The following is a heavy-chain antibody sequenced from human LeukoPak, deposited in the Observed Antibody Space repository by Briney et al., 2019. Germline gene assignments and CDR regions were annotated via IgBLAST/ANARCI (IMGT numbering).Heavy chain of an antibody. CDR3: ARPSYDYVWGSYRPAPFDY. V-gene: IGHV1-18*01. CDR1: GYTFTSYG. D-gene: IGHD3-16*02. CDR2: ISAYNGNT. J-gene: IGHJ4*02. Sequence: ASVKVSCKASGYTFTSYGISWVRQAPGQGLEWMGWISAYNGNTNYAQKFQGRVTMTTDTSTSTAYMELRSLRSDDTAVYYCARPSYDYVWGSYRPAPFDYWGQGTLVTVSS.